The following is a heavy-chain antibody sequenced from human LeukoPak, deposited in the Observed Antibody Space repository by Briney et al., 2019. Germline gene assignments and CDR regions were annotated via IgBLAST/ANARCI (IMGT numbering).Heavy chain of an antibody. CDR3: ARGTTIHGFQH. V-gene: IGHV4-59*08. Sequence: ASETLSLTCTVSGGSISSYYWSWIRQPPGKGLEWVGYIYYSGSTNYNPSLKSRVTISVDTSKSQFSLKLSSVTAADTAVYYCARGTTIHGFQHWGQGTLVTVSS. D-gene: IGHD1-26*01. J-gene: IGHJ1*01. CDR1: GGSISSYY. CDR2: IYYSGST.